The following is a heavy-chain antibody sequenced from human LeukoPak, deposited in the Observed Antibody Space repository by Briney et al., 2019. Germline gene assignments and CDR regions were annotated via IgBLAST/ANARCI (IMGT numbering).Heavy chain of an antibody. D-gene: IGHD3-10*01. J-gene: IGHJ4*02. CDR1: GITFNNAW. CDR3: AAERTNMVRVDY. V-gene: IGHV3-15*01. CDR2: IKSKSDGGTV. Sequence: GGSRRLSWAAAGITFNNAWMSWARQAPGEGRGWVGRIKSKSDGGTVDYAAAVTGRFTISRDDSTDTMYLQMNSLKTEVTAVYYCAAERTNMVRVDYWGQGTLVTVSS.